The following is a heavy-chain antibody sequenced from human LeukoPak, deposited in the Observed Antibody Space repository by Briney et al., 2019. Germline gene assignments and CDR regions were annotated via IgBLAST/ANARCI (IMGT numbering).Heavy chain of an antibody. Sequence: SGGSLRLSCAASGFTFSSYSMNWVRQAPGKGLEWVSYISSSSSTIYYADSVKGRFTISRDNAKNSLYLQMNSLRAEDTAVDYCARVDPTTGYYYYMDVWGKGTTVTVSS. CDR3: ARVDPTTGYYYYMDV. CDR2: ISSSSSTI. V-gene: IGHV3-48*01. D-gene: IGHD4-17*01. CDR1: GFTFSSYS. J-gene: IGHJ6*03.